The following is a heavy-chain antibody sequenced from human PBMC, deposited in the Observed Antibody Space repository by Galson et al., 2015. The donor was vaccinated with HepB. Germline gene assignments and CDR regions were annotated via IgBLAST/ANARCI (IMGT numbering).Heavy chain of an antibody. J-gene: IGHJ6*02. CDR2: INTNTGNP. CDR1: GYTFTSYA. V-gene: IGHV7-4-1*02. D-gene: IGHD6-13*01. CDR3: AGGDIAGYSSSWHHPEPRPLRPLTERNYGMDV. Sequence: SVKVSCKASGYTFTSYAMNWVRQAPGQGLEWMGWINTNTGNPTYAQGFTGRFVFSLDTSVSTAYLQISSLKAEDTAVYYCAGGDIAGYSSSWHHPEPRPLRPLTERNYGMDVWDQGTTVTVSS.